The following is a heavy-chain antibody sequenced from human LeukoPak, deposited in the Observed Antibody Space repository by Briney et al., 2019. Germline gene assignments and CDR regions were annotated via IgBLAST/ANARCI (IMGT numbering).Heavy chain of an antibody. CDR2: MHSVGTT. J-gene: IGHJ6*04. CDR1: GFTVNTNY. Sequence: GGSLRLSCAASGFTVNTNYMSWVRQAPGKGLEWVSIMHSVGTTYYADSVKGRFTFSRDNSKNTLYPQMNNLRAEDTAVYYCARDGSSGRGYCYYYGMDVWGEGTTVTVSS. D-gene: IGHD1-26*01. CDR3: ARDGSSGRGYCYYYGMDV. V-gene: IGHV3-53*01.